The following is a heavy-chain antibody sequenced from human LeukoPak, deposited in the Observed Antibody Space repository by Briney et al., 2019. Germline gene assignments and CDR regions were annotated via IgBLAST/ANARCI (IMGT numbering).Heavy chain of an antibody. D-gene: IGHD3-3*01. J-gene: IGHJ3*02. V-gene: IGHV4-30-4*08. CDR2: IYYSGST. CDR1: GGSISSGDYY. Sequence: SQTLSLTCTVSGGSISSGDYYWSWIRQPPGKGLEWIGYIYYSGSTYYNPSLKSRVTISVDTSKNQFSLKLSSVTAADTAVYYCARYLRKYDFWSGFDAFDIWGQGTMVTVSA. CDR3: ARYLRKYDFWSGFDAFDI.